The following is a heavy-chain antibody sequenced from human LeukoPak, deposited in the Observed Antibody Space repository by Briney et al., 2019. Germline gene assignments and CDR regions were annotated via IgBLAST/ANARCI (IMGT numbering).Heavy chain of an antibody. D-gene: IGHD4-17*01. Sequence: GRSLRLSCAASGFTFSSYGMHWVRQAPGKGLEWVAVIWYDGSNKYYADSVKGRFTISRDNSKNTLYLQMNSLRAEDTAVYYCARGNGDYVSLFDYWGQGTLVTVSS. CDR1: GFTFSSYG. J-gene: IGHJ4*02. V-gene: IGHV3-33*01. CDR3: ARGNGDYVSLFDY. CDR2: IWYDGSNK.